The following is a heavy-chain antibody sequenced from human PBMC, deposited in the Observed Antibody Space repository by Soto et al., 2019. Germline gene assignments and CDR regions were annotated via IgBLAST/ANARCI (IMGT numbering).Heavy chain of an antibody. CDR3: ARGGYCSGGSCYFYYSGMDV. CDR2: IYYSGSI. J-gene: IGHJ6*02. V-gene: IGHV4-31*03. Sequence: SETLSLTCTVSGGSISSGGYYWRWIRQHPGKGLEWIGYIYYSGSIYYNPSLKSRVTISVDTSKNQFSLNLSSVTAADTAVYYCARGGYCSGGSCYFYYSGMDVWGQGTTVTVS. CDR1: GGSISSGGYY. D-gene: IGHD2-15*01.